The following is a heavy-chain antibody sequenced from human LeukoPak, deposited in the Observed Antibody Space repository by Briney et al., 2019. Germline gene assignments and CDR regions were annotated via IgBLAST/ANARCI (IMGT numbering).Heavy chain of an antibody. CDR1: GFTFSDYY. CDR2: IKQDGSEK. CDR3: ARVASSGYYWGYYYYYMDV. V-gene: IGHV3-7*04. Sequence: GGSLRLSCAASGFTFSDYYMSWIRQAPGKGLEWVANIKQDGSEKYYVDSVKGRFTISRDNAKNSLYLQMNSLRAEDTAVYYCARVASSGYYWGYYYYYMDVWGKGTTVTVSS. D-gene: IGHD3-22*01. J-gene: IGHJ6*03.